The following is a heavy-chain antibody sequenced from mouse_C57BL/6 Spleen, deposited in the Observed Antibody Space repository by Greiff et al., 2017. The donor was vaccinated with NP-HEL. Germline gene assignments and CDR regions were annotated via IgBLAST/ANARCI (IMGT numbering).Heavy chain of an antibody. CDR1: GYTFTDYE. J-gene: IGHJ2*01. V-gene: IGHV1-15*01. D-gene: IGHD2-3*01. CDR3: TKEGWLLPPFDY. CDR2: IDPETGGT. Sequence: VKLQESGAELVRPGASVTLSCKASGYTFTDYEMHWVKQTPVHGLEWIGAIDPETGGTAYNQKFKGKAILTADKSSSTAYMELRSLTSEDSAVYYCTKEGWLLPPFDYWGQGTTLTVSS.